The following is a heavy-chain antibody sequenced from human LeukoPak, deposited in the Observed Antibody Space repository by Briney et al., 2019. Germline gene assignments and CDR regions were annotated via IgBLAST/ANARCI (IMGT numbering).Heavy chain of an antibody. CDR3: AAAIASGSYYNSYYYYYGMDV. Sequence: GASVKVSCKASGFTFTSSAVQWVRQARGQRLEWMGWIVVGSGNTNYAQKFQERVTITRDMSTSTAYMEPSSLRSEDTAVYYCAAAIASGSYYNSYYYYYGMDVWGKGTTVTVSS. J-gene: IGHJ6*04. CDR1: GFTFTSSA. V-gene: IGHV1-58*01. CDR2: IVVGSGNT. D-gene: IGHD3-10*01.